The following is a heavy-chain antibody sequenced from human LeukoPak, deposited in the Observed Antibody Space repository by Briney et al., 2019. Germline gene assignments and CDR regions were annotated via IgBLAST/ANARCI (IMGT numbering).Heavy chain of an antibody. D-gene: IGHD5-12*01. CDR2: ISGSGGST. Sequence: GGSLRLSCAASGFTFSSYAMSWVRQAPGKGLEWVSAISGSGGSTYYADSVKGWFTISRDNSKNTLYLQMNSLRAEDTAVYYCAKLNVATIVATTFFDYWGQGTLVTVSS. CDR1: GFTFSSYA. CDR3: AKLNVATIVATTFFDY. V-gene: IGHV3-23*01. J-gene: IGHJ4*02.